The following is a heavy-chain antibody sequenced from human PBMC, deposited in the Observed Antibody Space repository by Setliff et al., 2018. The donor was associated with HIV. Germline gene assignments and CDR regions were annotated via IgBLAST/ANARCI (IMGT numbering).Heavy chain of an antibody. J-gene: IGHJ4*02. CDR2: IYYSGST. D-gene: IGHD3-3*01. V-gene: IGHV4-39*07. CDR3: ATHVLQFLEWLSHFDY. CDR1: GGSISSSSYY. Sequence: SETLSLTCAVSGGSISSSSYYWGWVRQPPGKGLEWIGSIYYSGSTYYNPSLNSRVTISVDTSKNQFSPKLSSVTAADTAFYYCATHVLQFLEWLSHFDYWGQGTLVTVSS.